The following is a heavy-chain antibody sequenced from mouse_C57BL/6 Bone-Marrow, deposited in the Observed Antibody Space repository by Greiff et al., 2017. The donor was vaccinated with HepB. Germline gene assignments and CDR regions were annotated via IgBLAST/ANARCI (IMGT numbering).Heavy chain of an antibody. CDR1: GYTFTSYW. Sequence: QVQLQQPGAELVKPGASVKLSCKASGYTFTSYWMHWVKQRPGRGLEWIGRIVPNSGGTKYNEKFKSKATLTVDKPSSTAYMQLSSLTSEDSAVYDCALQRSLRSTGDDWGQGTTLTVSS. D-gene: IGHD1-1*01. CDR3: ALQRSLRSTGDD. V-gene: IGHV1-72*01. CDR2: IVPNSGGT. J-gene: IGHJ2*01.